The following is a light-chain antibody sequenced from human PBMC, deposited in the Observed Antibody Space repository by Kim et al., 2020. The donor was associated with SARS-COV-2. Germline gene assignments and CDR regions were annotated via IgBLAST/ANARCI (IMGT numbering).Light chain of an antibody. CDR2: GNS. Sequence: GQRVTISCTGSSSNIGAGYDVHWYQQLPGTAPKLLIYGNSNRPSGVPDRFSGSKSGTSASLAITGLQAEDEADYYCQSYDSGLSVVFGGGTQLTVL. V-gene: IGLV1-40*01. CDR3: QSYDSGLSVV. J-gene: IGLJ2*01. CDR1: SSNIGAGYD.